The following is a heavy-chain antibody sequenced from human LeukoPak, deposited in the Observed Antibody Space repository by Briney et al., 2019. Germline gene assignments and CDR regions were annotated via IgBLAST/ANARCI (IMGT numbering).Heavy chain of an antibody. CDR1: GGSISSYY. J-gene: IGHJ1*01. V-gene: IGHV4-59*01. CDR3: ARLKYYYDSSGYRAEYFQH. CDR2: IYYSGST. Sequence: SETLSLTCTVSGGSISSYYWSWIRQPPGKGLEGIGYIYYSGSTNYNPSLTSRVTISVYTSKNQFSLKLSSVTAADTAVYYCARLKYYYDSSGYRAEYFQHWGQGTLVTVSS. D-gene: IGHD3-22*01.